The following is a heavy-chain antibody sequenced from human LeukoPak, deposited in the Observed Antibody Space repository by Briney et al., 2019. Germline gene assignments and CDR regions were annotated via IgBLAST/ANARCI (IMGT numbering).Heavy chain of an antibody. CDR2: IYYSGST. V-gene: IGHV4-59*01. CDR3: ARARSYYYGSGSYPPEFAFDI. CDR1: GGSISSYY. J-gene: IGHJ3*02. Sequence: SETLSLTCTVSGGSISSYYWSWIRQPPGKGLEWIGYIYYSGSTNYNPSLKSRVTISVDTSKNQFSLKLSSMTAADTAVYYCARARSYYYGSGSYPPEFAFDIWGQGTMVTVSS. D-gene: IGHD3-10*01.